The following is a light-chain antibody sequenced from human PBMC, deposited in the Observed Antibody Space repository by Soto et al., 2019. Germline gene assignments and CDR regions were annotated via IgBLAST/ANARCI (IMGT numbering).Light chain of an antibody. CDR1: SSDVGGYNY. Sequence: QSVLTQPRSVSGSPGQSVTISCTGTSSDVGGYNYVSWYQQHPGKAPKLMIYDVSKRPSGVPDRFSGSKSGNTASLTISGLQAEDEADYYCCSYAGSTWVFGTGTQLTVL. V-gene: IGLV2-11*01. CDR3: CSYAGSTWV. J-gene: IGLJ1*01. CDR2: DVS.